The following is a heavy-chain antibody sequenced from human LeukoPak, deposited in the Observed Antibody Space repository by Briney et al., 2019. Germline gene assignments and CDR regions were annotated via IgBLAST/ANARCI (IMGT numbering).Heavy chain of an antibody. CDR3: ARQLKYSRKAIA. D-gene: IGHD6-6*01. CDR1: GGSISSGSYY. CDR2: IYTSGST. V-gene: IGHV4-61*02. J-gene: IGHJ4*02. Sequence: SETLSLTCTVSGGSISSGSYYWSWIRQPAGKGLEWIGRIYTSGSTNYNPSLKSRVTISVDTSKNQFSLKLSSVTAADTAVYYCARQLKYSRKAIAWGQGTLVTVSS.